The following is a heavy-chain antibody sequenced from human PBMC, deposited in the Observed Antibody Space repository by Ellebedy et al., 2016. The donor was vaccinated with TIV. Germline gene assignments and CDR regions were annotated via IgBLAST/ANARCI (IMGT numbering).Heavy chain of an antibody. CDR2: ISGGSIDT. Sequence: GESLKISXAASGFIFSSYAMNWVRQAPGRGLEWVSGISGGSIDTYYADSVKGRFSISRDNSENTLYLQMNSLRAEDTAIYYCAKSSLVVVSVDPFDYWGQGTLVTVSS. CDR1: GFIFSSYA. D-gene: IGHD2-2*01. CDR3: AKSSLVVVSVDPFDY. V-gene: IGHV3-23*01. J-gene: IGHJ4*02.